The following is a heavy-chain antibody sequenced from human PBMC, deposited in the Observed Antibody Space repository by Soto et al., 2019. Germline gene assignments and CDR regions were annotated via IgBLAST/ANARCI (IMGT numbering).Heavy chain of an antibody. CDR3: ARGPGNP. J-gene: IGHJ5*02. CDR2: IYYSGST. Sequence: SETLSLTCTVSGGSISSGDYYWSWISQHPGKGLEWIGYIYYSGSTYYNPSLKSRVTISVDTSKNQLSLKLSSVTAADTAVYYCARGPGNPWGQGTLVTAPQ. V-gene: IGHV4-31*03. CDR1: GGSISSGDYY.